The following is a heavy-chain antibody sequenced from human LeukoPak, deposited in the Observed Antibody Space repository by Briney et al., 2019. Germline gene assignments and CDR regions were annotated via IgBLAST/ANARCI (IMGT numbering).Heavy chain of an antibody. CDR3: PGEDGGNDN. Sequence: PGGSLRLSCAASGFTVSSNYMTWVRQAPGKGLEWVSVIFGGGSTYYADSVKGRFTISRDNSKNTLFLQMNSLRVEDTAVYYCPGEDGGNDNWGQGTLVSVSS. CDR2: IFGGGST. CDR1: GFTVSSNY. D-gene: IGHD3-16*01. V-gene: IGHV3-66*01. J-gene: IGHJ4*02.